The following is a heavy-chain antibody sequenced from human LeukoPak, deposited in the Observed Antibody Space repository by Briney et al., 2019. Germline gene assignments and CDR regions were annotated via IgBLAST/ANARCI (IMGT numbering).Heavy chain of an antibody. CDR1: GYTFTSYD. CDR2: INPSGGST. V-gene: IGHV1-46*01. J-gene: IGHJ6*03. Sequence: ASVKVSCKASGYTFTSYDINWVRQATGQGLEWMGIINPSGGSTSYAQKFQGRVTMTRDTSTSTVYMELSSLRSEDTAVYYCARARSSSYGYGDPYYYYMDVWGKGTTVTVSS. CDR3: ARARSSSYGYGDPYYYYMDV. D-gene: IGHD4-17*01.